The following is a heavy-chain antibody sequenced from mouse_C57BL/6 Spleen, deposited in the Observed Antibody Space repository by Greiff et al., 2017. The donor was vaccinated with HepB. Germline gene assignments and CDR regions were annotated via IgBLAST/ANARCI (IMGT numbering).Heavy chain of an antibody. J-gene: IGHJ3*01. CDR3: ARDYYGSSWAY. D-gene: IGHD1-1*01. V-gene: IGHV1-76*01. Sequence: VQLQESGAELVRPGASVKLSCKASGYTFTDYYINWVKQRPGQGLEWIARIYPGSGNTYYNEKFKGKATLTAEKSSSTAYMQLSSLTSEDSAVYFCARDYYGSSWAYWGQGTLVTVSA. CDR1: GYTFTDYY. CDR2: IYPGSGNT.